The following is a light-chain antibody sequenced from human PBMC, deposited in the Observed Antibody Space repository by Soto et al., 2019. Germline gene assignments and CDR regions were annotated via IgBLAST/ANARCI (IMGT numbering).Light chain of an antibody. CDR3: LEESNYPLT. CDR2: SAS. V-gene: IGKV1-6*01. Sequence: IQMTQSPSSLSASVGDRVTITCRASQGVRDDVGWYEQKPGKAPKLLIYSASTFQSGVPSSCSGSGSGTDFTLTISGLQPEDFETYYCLEESNYPLTFGGGTKVEIK. J-gene: IGKJ4*01. CDR1: QGVRDD.